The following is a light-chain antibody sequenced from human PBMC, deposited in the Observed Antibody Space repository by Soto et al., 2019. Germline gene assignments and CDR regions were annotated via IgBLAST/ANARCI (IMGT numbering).Light chain of an antibody. CDR1: QGISSY. V-gene: IGKV1-27*01. CDR3: QEYNSGRWT. CDR2: GAS. Sequence: IQMTQSPSSLSASVGDRVTITCRASQGISSYLAWYQQKPGKVPKLLIYGASTLQSGVPSRFSGSGSGTDFTLTISSLQPEDVASYYCQEYNSGRWTFGQGTKVEIK. J-gene: IGKJ1*01.